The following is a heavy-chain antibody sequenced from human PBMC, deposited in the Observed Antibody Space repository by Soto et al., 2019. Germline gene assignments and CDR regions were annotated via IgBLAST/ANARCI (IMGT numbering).Heavy chain of an antibody. CDR3: ARVEEGNYDLLTGYYAPPDY. CDR2: INSDGSST. V-gene: IGHV3-74*01. D-gene: IGHD3-9*01. Sequence: GGSLRLSCAASGFTFSSYWMHWVRQAPGKGLVWVSRINSDGSSTSYADSVKGRFTISRDNAKNTLYLQMNSLRAEDTAVYYCARVEEGNYDLLTGYYAPPDYWGQGTLVTV. CDR1: GFTFSSYW. J-gene: IGHJ4*02.